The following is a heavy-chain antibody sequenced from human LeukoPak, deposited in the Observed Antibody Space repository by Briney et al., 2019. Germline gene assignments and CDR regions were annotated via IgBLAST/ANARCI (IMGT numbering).Heavy chain of an antibody. CDR3: AKGYYYGSGSPFDY. J-gene: IGHJ4*02. Sequence: HPGGSLRLSCAASGFTFDVYAMHWVRQAPGKGLEWVSGISWNSGSIGYADSVKGRFTISRDNAKNSLYPQMNSLRAEDTALYYCAKGYYYGSGSPFDYWGQGTLVTVSS. V-gene: IGHV3-9*01. D-gene: IGHD3-10*01. CDR1: GFTFDVYA. CDR2: ISWNSGSI.